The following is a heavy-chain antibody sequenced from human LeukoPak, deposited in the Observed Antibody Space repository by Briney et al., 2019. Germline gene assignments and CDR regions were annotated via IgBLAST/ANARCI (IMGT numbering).Heavy chain of an antibody. CDR3: ARDLHYDYVWGSYRLIDY. CDR2: IYTSGST. D-gene: IGHD3-16*02. J-gene: IGHJ4*02. Sequence: SETLSLTCTVSGGSISSYYWSWIRQPAGKGLEWIRRIYTSGSTNYNPSLKSRVTMSVDTSKNQFSLKLSSVTAADTAVYYCARDLHYDYVWGSYRLIDYWGQGTLVTVSS. CDR1: GGSISSYY. V-gene: IGHV4-4*07.